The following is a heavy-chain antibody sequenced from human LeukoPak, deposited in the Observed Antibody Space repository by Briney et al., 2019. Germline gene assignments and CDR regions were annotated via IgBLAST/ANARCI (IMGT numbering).Heavy chain of an antibody. J-gene: IGHJ6*02. V-gene: IGHV3-21*01. Sequence: GGSLRLSCAVSGFTFSSYSMTWVRQAPGKGLEWVSSISSSSYIYYADSVKGRFTISRDNAKNSLYLQMNSLRAEDTAVYYCARGLRRFYYGMDVWGQGTTVTVSS. D-gene: IGHD3-3*01. CDR2: ISSSSYI. CDR3: ARGLRRFYYGMDV. CDR1: GFTFSSYS.